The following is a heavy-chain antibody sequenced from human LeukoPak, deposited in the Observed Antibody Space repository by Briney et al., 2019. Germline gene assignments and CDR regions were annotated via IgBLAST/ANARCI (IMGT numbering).Heavy chain of an antibody. CDR3: AREAGYCSSTSCYHFDY. J-gene: IGHJ4*02. CDR1: GYTFTGYY. V-gene: IGHV1-2*02. Sequence: ASVKVSFKASGYTFTGYYMHWVRQPPGQGLEWMGWINPNSGGTNYAQKFQGRVSMTRDTSISTAYMELSRLRSDDTAVYYCAREAGYCSSTSCYHFDYWGQGTLVTVSS. D-gene: IGHD2-2*01. CDR2: INPNSGGT.